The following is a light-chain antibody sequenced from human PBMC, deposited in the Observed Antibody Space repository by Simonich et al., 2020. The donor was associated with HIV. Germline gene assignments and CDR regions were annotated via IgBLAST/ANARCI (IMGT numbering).Light chain of an antibody. CDR2: WAS. CDR3: QQYYTTPRT. J-gene: IGKJ1*01. CDR1: QSVLYSSNNKNY. V-gene: IGKV4-1*01. Sequence: DIVMTQSPDSLAVYLGERATINCKPSQSVLYSSNNKNYLAWYQQRTGQPPKLLIYWASTRESGVPDRFSGSGSGTDFTLTISSLQAEDVAVYYCQQYYTTPRTFGQGTKVEIK.